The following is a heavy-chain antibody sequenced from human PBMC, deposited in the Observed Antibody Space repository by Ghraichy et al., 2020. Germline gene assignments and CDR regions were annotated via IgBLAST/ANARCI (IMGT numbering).Heavy chain of an antibody. CDR1: GGSISSSSYY. CDR2: IYYSGST. CDR3: ARNSGSYPHAFDI. D-gene: IGHD1-26*01. Sequence: ETLSLTCTVSGGSISSSSYYWGWIRQPPGKGLEWIGSIYYSGSTYYNPSLKSRVTISVDTSKNQFSLKLSSVTAADTAVYYCARNSGSYPHAFDIWGQGTMVTVSS. V-gene: IGHV4-39*01. J-gene: IGHJ3*02.